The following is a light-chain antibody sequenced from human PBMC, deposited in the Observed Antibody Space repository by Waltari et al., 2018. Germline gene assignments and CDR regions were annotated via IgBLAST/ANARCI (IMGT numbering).Light chain of an antibody. CDR1: ASNIGNSY. CDR3: GTWDNTLSAV. Sequence: QSVLTQPPSVSAAPGQKVTISCSGSASNIGNSYVSWYQQFPGAAPKVLIYGKDKLTTGIPDRFSGSKSGTSATLDITGLQTGDEAGYYCGTWDNTLSAVFGGGTKVTVL. J-gene: IGLJ2*01. CDR2: GKD. V-gene: IGLV1-51*02.